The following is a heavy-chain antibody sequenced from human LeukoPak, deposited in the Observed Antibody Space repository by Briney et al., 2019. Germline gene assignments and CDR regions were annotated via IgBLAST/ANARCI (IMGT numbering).Heavy chain of an antibody. CDR1: GGAIGSDGYY. J-gene: IGHJ5*02. CDR3: ARGRFYGFSGDP. CDR2: IYYSGSA. D-gene: IGHD3-10*01. Sequence: SETLSLTCSVSGGAIGSDGYYWNWIRQHPGKGLEWIGYIYYSGSASYNPSLKSRVTISVDTSKNQFSLRLSSVTAADTAVYYCARGRFYGFSGDPWGQGSLVTVSS. V-gene: IGHV4-31*03.